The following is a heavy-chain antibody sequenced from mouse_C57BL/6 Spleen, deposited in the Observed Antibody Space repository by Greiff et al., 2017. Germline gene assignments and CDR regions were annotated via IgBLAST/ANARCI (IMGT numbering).Heavy chain of an antibody. CDR3: ARSGDGYFNYAMDD. D-gene: IGHD2-3*01. CDR1: GYAFSSYW. J-gene: IGHJ4*01. Sequence: QVQLQQSGAELVKPGASVKISCKASGYAFSSYWMNWVKQRPGKGLEWIGQIYPGDGDTNYNGKFKGKATLTADKASSTAYMQLSSLTSEDSAVYFCARSGDGYFNYAMDDWGQGTSGTVSS. V-gene: IGHV1-80*01. CDR2: IYPGDGDT.